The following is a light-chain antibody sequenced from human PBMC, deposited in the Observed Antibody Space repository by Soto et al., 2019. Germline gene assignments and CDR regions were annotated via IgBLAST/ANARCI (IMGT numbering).Light chain of an antibody. V-gene: IGKV3-15*01. CDR3: QQRSNWQGAT. CDR1: QTVSRN. J-gene: IGKJ4*01. CDR2: DIS. Sequence: EVVMTQSPATLSVSPGERATLSCRASQTVSRNLAWYQQRPGQAPRLLIYDISNRATGVPARFSGSGSETEFTLTIRSLQSEDFAVYYCQQRSNWQGATFGGGTKVDIK.